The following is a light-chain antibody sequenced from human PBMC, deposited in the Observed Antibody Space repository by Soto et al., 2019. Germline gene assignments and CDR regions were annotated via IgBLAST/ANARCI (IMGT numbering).Light chain of an antibody. CDR3: QQYDNWPPLT. CDR1: QSISNN. J-gene: IGKJ4*01. Sequence: EIVMTQSPATLSVPPGEGVTLSCRASQSISNNLAWYQQKPGQAPRLLIYGASNRAAGVAARFSGSGSGTEFTLSITSLQSEDFAVYYCQQYDNWPPLTFGGGTRVDIK. CDR2: GAS. V-gene: IGKV3-15*01.